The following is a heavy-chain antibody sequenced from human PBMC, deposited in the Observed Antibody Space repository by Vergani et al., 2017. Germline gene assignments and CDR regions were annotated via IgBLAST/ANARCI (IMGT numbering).Heavy chain of an antibody. D-gene: IGHD1-26*01. Sequence: QVQLQQWGAGVVKPSGTLSLTCAVFGESFSSFNWSWIRKPPGKGLAWIGEINNDGPTNYNPSLESRVTVSRDTAKNQFSLNLMSVTAADTAMYYCAVGPRVNLVGGEIVTKRTFDYWSQGRLVTVSS. CDR3: AVGPRVNLVGGEIVTKRTFDY. V-gene: IGHV4-34*02. J-gene: IGHJ4*02. CDR1: GESFSSFN. CDR2: INNDGPT.